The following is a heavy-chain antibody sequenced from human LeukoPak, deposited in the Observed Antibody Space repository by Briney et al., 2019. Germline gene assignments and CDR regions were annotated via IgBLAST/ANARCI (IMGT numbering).Heavy chain of an antibody. J-gene: IGHJ4*02. CDR2: IWYDGSIK. Sequence: GGSLRLSCAASGFSFSSYGMHWVRQAPGKGLEWVAVIWYDGSIKYYGDSVEGRFTISRDNSKNTLYLQMNSLRAEDTAVYYCAKDSPVATRWGQGTLVTVSS. CDR3: AKDSPVATR. D-gene: IGHD2-15*01. CDR1: GFSFSSYG. V-gene: IGHV3-33*06.